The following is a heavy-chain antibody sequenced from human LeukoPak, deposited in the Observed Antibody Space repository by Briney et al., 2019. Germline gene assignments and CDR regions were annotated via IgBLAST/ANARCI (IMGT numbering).Heavy chain of an antibody. CDR1: GFTFSSYA. V-gene: IGHV3-64*01. J-gene: IGHJ5*02. CDR2: ISGIGGST. Sequence: GGSLRLSCAASGFTFSSYAMHWVRQAPGKGLEYVSAISGIGGSTYYANSVKGRFTISRDNSKNTLYLQMGSLRAEDTAVYYCAKVRATNNWFDPWGQGTLVTVSS. D-gene: IGHD5-12*01. CDR3: AKVRATNNWFDP.